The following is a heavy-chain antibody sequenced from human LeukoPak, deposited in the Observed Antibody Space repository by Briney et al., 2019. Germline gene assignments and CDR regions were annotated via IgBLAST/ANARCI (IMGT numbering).Heavy chain of an antibody. CDR3: ARGGAHSPFDY. J-gene: IGHJ4*02. V-gene: IGHV3-74*01. Sequence: PGGSLRLSCAASGFTFSSYWMHWVRQAPGKGLVWVSRINSDGSSTSYADSVKGRFTISRDNSKNTLYLQMNSLRAEDTAVYYCARGGAHSPFDYWGQGTLVTVSS. CDR1: GFTFSSYW. CDR2: INSDGSST. D-gene: IGHD5-12*01.